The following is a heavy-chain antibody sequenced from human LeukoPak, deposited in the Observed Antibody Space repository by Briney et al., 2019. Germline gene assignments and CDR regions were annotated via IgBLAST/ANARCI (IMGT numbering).Heavy chain of an antibody. CDR2: TFYRSKWDS. Sequence: SQTLSHTCAISGDSVSSNSAAWSWIRQSPSRGLEWLVRTFYRSKWDSDYEVSVRSRITITPDTSKNQFSLQLNSVTPEDTAVYYCARGSTVTGWDYFDYWGQGTLVTVSS. CDR1: GDSVSSNSAA. J-gene: IGHJ4*02. CDR3: ARGSTVTGWDYFDY. D-gene: IGHD4-17*01. V-gene: IGHV6-1*01.